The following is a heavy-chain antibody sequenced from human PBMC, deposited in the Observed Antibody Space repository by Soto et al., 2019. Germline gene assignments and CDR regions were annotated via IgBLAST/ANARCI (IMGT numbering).Heavy chain of an antibody. CDR2: IYYSGST. V-gene: IGHV4-31*03. J-gene: IGHJ4*02. CDR3: ARQTGAFGYYFDY. Sequence: PSETLSLTCTVSGGSISSGGYYWSWIRQHPGKGLEWIGYIYYSGSTYYNPSLKSRVTISVDTSKNQFSLKLSSVTAADTAVYYCARQTGAFGYYFDYWGPGTLVTVSS. D-gene: IGHD3-3*01. CDR1: GGSISSGGYY.